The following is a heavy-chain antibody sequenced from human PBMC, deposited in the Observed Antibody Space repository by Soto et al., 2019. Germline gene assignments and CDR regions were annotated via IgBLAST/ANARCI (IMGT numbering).Heavy chain of an antibody. CDR3: AKQPGQDDFWSGASFDM. CDR2: ISSSGSTI. D-gene: IGHD3-3*01. CDR1: GFTFANYE. Sequence: GGSLRLSCSASGFTFANYEMHWVRQAPGKGLEWVSYISSSGSTIYYADSVKGRFTISRDNAKNSLFLQMNSLRAEDTAFYYCAKQPGQDDFWSGASFDMWGQGTLVTVSS. J-gene: IGHJ3*02. V-gene: IGHV3-48*03.